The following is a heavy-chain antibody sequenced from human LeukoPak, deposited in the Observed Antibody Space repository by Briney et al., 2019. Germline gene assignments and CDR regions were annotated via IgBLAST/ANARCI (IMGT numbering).Heavy chain of an antibody. V-gene: IGHV3-7*04. CDR2: IKPDGSER. Sequence: PGGSLRLSCEASGFIFNNYEMNWVRQAPGKGLEWVANIKPDGSERYYVDSVKGRFTISRDNAKNSLYLQMDSLRAEDTAVYYCARGRGVDYWGRGTLVTVSS. J-gene: IGHJ4*02. D-gene: IGHD5-24*01. CDR1: GFIFNNYE. CDR3: ARGRGVDY.